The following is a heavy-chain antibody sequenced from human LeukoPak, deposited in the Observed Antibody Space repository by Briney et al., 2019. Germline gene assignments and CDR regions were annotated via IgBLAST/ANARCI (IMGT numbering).Heavy chain of an antibody. D-gene: IGHD3-10*01. V-gene: IGHV4-39*01. CDR2: LYHSGST. J-gene: IGHJ4*02. CDR1: GGSISSSSYY. Sequence: SETLSLTCSVSGGSISSSSYYWGWIRQPPGKGLEWIGSLYHSGSTFYNPSLKSRVTISVDTSKNQFSLKLSSVTAADTAVYYCARFGEGDYYFDYWGQGTLVTVSS. CDR3: ARFGEGDYYFDY.